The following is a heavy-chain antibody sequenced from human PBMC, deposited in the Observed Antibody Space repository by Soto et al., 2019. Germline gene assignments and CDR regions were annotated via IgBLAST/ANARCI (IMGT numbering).Heavy chain of an antibody. Sequence: QVQLQESGPGLVKPSQTLSLTCTVSGGSISSGATGSYWTWIRQLPGKGLEWIGYIYYTGNTYYNASPKSRPTISIDTSENQFCLRLTSVTAADTAVYFCARGHDAYEVRYWGQGTLVTVSS. CDR1: GGSISSGATGSY. CDR3: ARGHDAYEVRY. J-gene: IGHJ4*02. V-gene: IGHV4-31*03. CDR2: IYYTGNT. D-gene: IGHD5-12*01.